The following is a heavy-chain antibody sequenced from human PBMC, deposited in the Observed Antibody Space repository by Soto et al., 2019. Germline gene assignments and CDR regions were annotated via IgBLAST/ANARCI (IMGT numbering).Heavy chain of an antibody. D-gene: IGHD3-16*01. CDR3: AKEGYFGEGGTRWGMEYGMDV. Sequence: QVQLVESGGGVVQPGRSLRLSCAASGFTFSSYGMHWVRQAPGKWLEWVAVISYDGSNKYYADSVKGRFTISRDNSKIALYLQMNSLRAEDTAVYYGAKEGYFGEGGTRWGMEYGMDVWGQGTTVTVSS. J-gene: IGHJ6*02. CDR1: GFTFSSYG. CDR2: ISYDGSNK. V-gene: IGHV3-30*18.